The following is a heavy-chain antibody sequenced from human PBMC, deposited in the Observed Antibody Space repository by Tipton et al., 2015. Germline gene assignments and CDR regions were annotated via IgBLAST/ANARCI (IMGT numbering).Heavy chain of an antibody. CDR2: VYTLGNT. Sequence: TLSLTCTVSGDSMGFHYWTWIRQPAGKGLEWIGRVYTLGNTNYNPSFKRRISMSVDRSKNQFSLNLRSVTAADTAVYYCTRGNYNYVAWRSYGMDVWGQGTTVTVSS. D-gene: IGHD3-16*01. CDR1: GDSMGFHY. V-gene: IGHV4-4*07. J-gene: IGHJ6*02. CDR3: TRGNYNYVAWRSYGMDV.